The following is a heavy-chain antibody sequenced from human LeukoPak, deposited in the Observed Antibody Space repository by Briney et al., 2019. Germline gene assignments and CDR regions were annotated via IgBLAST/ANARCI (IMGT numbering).Heavy chain of an antibody. V-gene: IGHV1-2*02. Sequence: ASVKVSCKASGYTFTGYYMHWVRQAPGQGLEWMGWINPNSGGTNYAQKFQGRVTMTRDTSISTAYMELSRLRSDDTAVYYCARCSGGSCYSPFPPNWGQGTLVTVSS. J-gene: IGHJ4*02. CDR2: INPNSGGT. CDR1: GYTFTGYY. D-gene: IGHD2-15*01. CDR3: ARCSGGSCYSPFPPN.